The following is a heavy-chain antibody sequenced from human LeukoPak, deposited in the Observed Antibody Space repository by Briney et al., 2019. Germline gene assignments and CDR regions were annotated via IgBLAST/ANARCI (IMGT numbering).Heavy chain of an antibody. CDR3: AKTYYDSSGYSYYFDY. D-gene: IGHD3-22*01. V-gene: IGHV3-21*01. Sequence: GGSLRLPCAASGFTFSAYSMNWVRQAPGKGLEWVSSISGSSSYMFYADSVKGRFTISRDNAKNSLYLQMNSLRAEDTAVYYCAKTYYDSSGYSYYFDYWGQGTLVTVSS. CDR1: GFTFSAYS. J-gene: IGHJ4*02. CDR2: ISGSSSYM.